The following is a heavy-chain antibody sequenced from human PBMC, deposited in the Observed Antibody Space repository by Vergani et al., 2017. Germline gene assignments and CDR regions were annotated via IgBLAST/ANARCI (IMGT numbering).Heavy chain of an antibody. CDR2: ISATCDENT. CDR3: AGLSYDTTPYLQGGYDC. J-gene: IGHJ4*02. V-gene: IGHV3-23*04. CDR1: GLPVSGFAFNTYA. Sequence: RLVQSGGGLAHPGGSLRLSCAASGLPVSGFAFNTYAMIWVRQAPGKGLEWVSGISATCDENTDYADSVKGRFTISRDNSKSTLFLQMNGLTSEDTAVYFCAGLSYDTTPYLQGGYDCWGQGTLVSVSS. D-gene: IGHD3-22*01.